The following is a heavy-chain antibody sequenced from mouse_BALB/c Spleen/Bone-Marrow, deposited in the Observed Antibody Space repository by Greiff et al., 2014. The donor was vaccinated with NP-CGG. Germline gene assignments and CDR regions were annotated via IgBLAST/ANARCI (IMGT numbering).Heavy chain of an antibody. V-gene: IGHV1-9*01. J-gene: IGHJ1*01. D-gene: IGHD2-4*01. Sequence: VHLVESGADLMKPGASIKISCKATGYTFSSDWIEWVKQRPGHGLEWIGEILPGSGSTNYNEKFKGKATFTADTSSNTAYMQLSSLTSEDSAVYYCARTMIRGYFDVWGAGTTVTVSS. CDR3: ARTMIRGYFDV. CDR2: ILPGSGST. CDR1: GYTFSSDW.